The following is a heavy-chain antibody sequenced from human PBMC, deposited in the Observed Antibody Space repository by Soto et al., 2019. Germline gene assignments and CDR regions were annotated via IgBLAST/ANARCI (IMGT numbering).Heavy chain of an antibody. CDR2: MSGSGGST. Sequence: AGGALRLCCAASEITFSRYAMCWVRQAPGKGLEWVSGMSGSGGSTYYADSVKGRFTISRDNSKNTLHLQMNSLRAEDTAVYYCAASLWILMWTQLYLTGPTDYSGPGLLVSVFS. J-gene: IGHJ4*02. V-gene: IGHV3-23*01. D-gene: IGHD5-18*01. CDR1: EITFSRYA. CDR3: AASLWILMWTQLYLTGPTDY.